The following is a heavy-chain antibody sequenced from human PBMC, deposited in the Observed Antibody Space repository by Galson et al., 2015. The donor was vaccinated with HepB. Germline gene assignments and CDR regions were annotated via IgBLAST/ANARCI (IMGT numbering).Heavy chain of an antibody. Sequence: SLRLSCAASGFTFSSSAMNWVRQAPGKGLEWVSAISGGGGSTYYADSVKGRFTISRDKSKNTLYLQMNSLRAEDTAVYYCAKDQIVHVGEMDVWGQGTTVTVSS. J-gene: IGHJ6*02. CDR2: ISGGGGST. CDR3: AKDQIVHVGEMDV. CDR1: GFTFSSSA. D-gene: IGHD2-15*01. V-gene: IGHV3-23*01.